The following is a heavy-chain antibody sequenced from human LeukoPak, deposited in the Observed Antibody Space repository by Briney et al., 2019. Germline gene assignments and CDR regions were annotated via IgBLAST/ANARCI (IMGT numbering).Heavy chain of an antibody. D-gene: IGHD1/OR15-1a*01. Sequence: GGSLRLSCSASGFTFSSYALHWVRQAPGKGLEWVAVIASDGRDKQYADSVKGRFTISRDNSMNTLYLQMDSLRAEDTAVYYCAREPSEHDYYYYYGMDVWGQGTTVTVSS. CDR2: IASDGRDK. J-gene: IGHJ6*02. CDR3: AREPSEHDYYYYYGMDV. CDR1: GFTFSSYA. V-gene: IGHV3-30*03.